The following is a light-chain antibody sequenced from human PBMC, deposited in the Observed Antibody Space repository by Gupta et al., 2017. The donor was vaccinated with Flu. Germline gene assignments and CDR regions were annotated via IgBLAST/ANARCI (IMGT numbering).Light chain of an antibody. CDR3: CSYAGSYAGNYYL. V-gene: IGLV2-11*01. Sequence: ISCTGTSSDVGGYDYVSWYQQHPGKVPKIMIYDVTKRPSGVPDRFSGAKSGNTAFLTVSGLQAEEDADDYCCSYAGSYAGNYYLFGGGTKLTVL. CDR1: SSDVGGYDY. CDR2: DVT. J-gene: IGLJ2*01.